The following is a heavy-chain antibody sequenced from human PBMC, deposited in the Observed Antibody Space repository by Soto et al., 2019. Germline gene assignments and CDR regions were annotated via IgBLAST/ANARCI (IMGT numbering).Heavy chain of an antibody. CDR1: GGSISNHY. V-gene: IGHV4-59*06. Sequence: SETLSLTCSVSGGSISNHYWTWIRQPAGKGMEWIGQPAGKGLEWIGYIYYSGSTYYNPSLKSRVTISVDTSQNQFSLKPSSVTAADTAVYYCARRYSSGWYGFYFDYWGQGTLVTVSS. J-gene: IGHJ4*02. CDR3: ARRYSSGWYGFYFDY. D-gene: IGHD6-19*01. CDR2: IYYSGST.